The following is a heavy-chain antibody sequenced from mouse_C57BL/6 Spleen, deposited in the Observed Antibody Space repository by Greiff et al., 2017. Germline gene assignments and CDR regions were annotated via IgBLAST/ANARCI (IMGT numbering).Heavy chain of an antibody. CDR3: AREHGSSPGYYAMDY. Sequence: EVHLVESGPGLVKPSQSLSLTCSVTGYSITSGYYWNWIRQFPGNKLEWMGYISYDGSNNYNPSLKNRISITRDTSKNQFFLKLNSVTTEDTATYYCAREHGSSPGYYAMDYWGQGTSVTVSS. CDR1: GYSITSGYY. V-gene: IGHV3-6*01. CDR2: ISYDGSN. D-gene: IGHD1-1*01. J-gene: IGHJ4*01.